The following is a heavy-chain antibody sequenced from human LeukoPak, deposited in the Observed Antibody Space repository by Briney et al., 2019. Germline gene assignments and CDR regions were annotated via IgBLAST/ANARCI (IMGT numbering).Heavy chain of an antibody. CDR2: VNDSGGT. V-gene: IGHV4-34*01. CDR1: IDSFTNYY. Sequence: SETLSLTCAVYIDSFTNYYWNWIRQTPGKGLEWIGEVNDSGGTNINPSLKSRVAISVDTSKNQFSLKVNSVTAADMAVYYCARWVVTAIRGAFDIWGQGTMVPVSS. J-gene: IGHJ3*02. CDR3: ARWVVTAIRGAFDI. D-gene: IGHD2-21*02.